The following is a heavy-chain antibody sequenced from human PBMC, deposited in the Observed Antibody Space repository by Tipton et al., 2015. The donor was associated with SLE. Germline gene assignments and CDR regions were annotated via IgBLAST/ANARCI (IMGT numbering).Heavy chain of an antibody. J-gene: IGHJ6*02. D-gene: IGHD3-3*02. CDR1: GFTLSSYA. Sequence: SLRLSCAASGFTLSSYAMHWVRQAPGKGLEWVSSISGDITYIYYADSVKGRFTISRDNAKNSLYLQMNSLRAEDTTVYYCARDRAFTREPAFPDYYCFALDVWGQGTTVTVSS. CDR3: ARDRAFTREPAFPDYYCFALDV. V-gene: IGHV3-21*01. CDR2: ISGDITYI.